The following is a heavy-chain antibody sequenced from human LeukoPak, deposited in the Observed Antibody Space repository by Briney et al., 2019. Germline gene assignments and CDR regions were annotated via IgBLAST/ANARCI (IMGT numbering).Heavy chain of an antibody. Sequence: GESAKISCKGSGYSFTTYWIGWVRQMPGKGLEWMGIIYPGDSDTRYSPSFQGQVTISADKSISTAYLQWNSLKASDTAMYYCARQHGAAAGNAFDLWDQGTMVTVSS. V-gene: IGHV5-51*01. D-gene: IGHD6-13*01. J-gene: IGHJ3*01. CDR3: ARQHGAAAGNAFDL. CDR1: GYSFTTYW. CDR2: IYPGDSDT.